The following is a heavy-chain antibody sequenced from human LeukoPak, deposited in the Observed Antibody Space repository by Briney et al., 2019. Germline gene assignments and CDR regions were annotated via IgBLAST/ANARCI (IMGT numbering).Heavy chain of an antibody. CDR2: MNPNSGNT. D-gene: IGHD3-10*01. J-gene: IGHJ6*03. Sequence: ASVKDSCKASGYTFTSYDINWVRQATGQGLEWMGWMNPNSGNTGYAQKFQGRVTITRNTSISTAYMELSSLRSEDTAVYYCARARRSGSYYYYYYYYMDVWGKGTTVTVSS. V-gene: IGHV1-8*03. CDR3: ARARRSGSYYYYYYYYMDV. CDR1: GYTFTSYD.